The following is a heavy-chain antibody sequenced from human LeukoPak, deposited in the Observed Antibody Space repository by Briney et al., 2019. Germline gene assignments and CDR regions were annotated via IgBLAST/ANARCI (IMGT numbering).Heavy chain of an antibody. CDR3: ATQQGGNPAY. Sequence: PGGSLRLSCVALGVPGIDNKMSWVRQAPGKRPEWVSVLYSGGTTHYADSVKGRFTVSRDNSKNTLFLQMNSLGVEDTAVYYCATQQGGNPAYWGQGTLVTVSS. J-gene: IGHJ4*02. D-gene: IGHD1-14*01. CDR2: LYSGGTT. CDR1: VPGIDNK. V-gene: IGHV3-53*01.